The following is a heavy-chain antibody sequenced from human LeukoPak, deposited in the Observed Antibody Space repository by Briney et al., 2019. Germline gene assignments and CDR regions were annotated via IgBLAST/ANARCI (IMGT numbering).Heavy chain of an antibody. Sequence: GGSLRLSCAVSGFTFSSYWMSWVRQAPGKGLEWVANIKQDGSEKYYVDSVKGRFSISRDNVDNVVYLQMNSLGAEDTAVYYCARVAVSGPTGWFDSWGQGTLVIVSS. CDR1: GFTFSSYW. V-gene: IGHV3-7*01. CDR2: IKQDGSEK. J-gene: IGHJ5*01. CDR3: ARVAVSGPTGWFDS. D-gene: IGHD2-8*02.